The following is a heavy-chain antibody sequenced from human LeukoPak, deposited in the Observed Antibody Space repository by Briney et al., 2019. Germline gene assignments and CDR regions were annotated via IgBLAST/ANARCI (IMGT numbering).Heavy chain of an antibody. Sequence: SETLSLTCTVSGGSISSGSYYWGWIRQPPGKGLEWIGSIYYSGSTYYNPSLKSRVTISVDTSKNQFSLKLSSVTAADTAVYYCARVASYYDSSGYFHVAFDYWGQGTLVTVSS. D-gene: IGHD3-22*01. J-gene: IGHJ4*02. CDR1: GGSISSGSYY. CDR2: IYYSGST. CDR3: ARVASYYDSSGYFHVAFDY. V-gene: IGHV4-39*07.